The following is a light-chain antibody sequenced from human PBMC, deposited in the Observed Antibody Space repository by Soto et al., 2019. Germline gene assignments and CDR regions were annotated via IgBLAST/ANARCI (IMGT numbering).Light chain of an antibody. CDR1: QSVSSY. V-gene: IGKV3-11*01. Sequence: EIGLTQSPVTLSLCPGERATLSCRASQSVSSYLAWYQQKPGQAPRLLIYDASNRATGIPARFSGGGSGTDFTLTIDNLEPEDFAVYYCQQYDNSPITFGQGTRLEIK. J-gene: IGKJ5*01. CDR3: QQYDNSPIT. CDR2: DAS.